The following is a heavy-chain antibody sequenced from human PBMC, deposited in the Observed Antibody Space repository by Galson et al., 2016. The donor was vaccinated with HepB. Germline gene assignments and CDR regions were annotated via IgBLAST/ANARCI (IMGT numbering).Heavy chain of an antibody. Sequence: SLRLSCAASGFTFSSHWMHWVRQAPGKGLVRVSRIDSDGSDIRYADSVRGRFTISRDNAKNTLYLQMNSLRAEDTAVYYCARDQRSSLDYWGQGTLVTVSS. CDR1: GFTFSSHW. D-gene: IGHD6-19*01. CDR3: ARDQRSSLDY. V-gene: IGHV3-74*01. CDR2: IDSDGSDI. J-gene: IGHJ4*02.